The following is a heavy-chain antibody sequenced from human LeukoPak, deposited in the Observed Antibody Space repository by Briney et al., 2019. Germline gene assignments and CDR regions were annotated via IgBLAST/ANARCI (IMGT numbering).Heavy chain of an antibody. CDR1: GFTFSRYA. V-gene: IGHV3-23*01. CDR2: ITATSDST. J-gene: IGHJ4*02. Sequence: GGYLRFSCAASGFTFSRYAMSWVRQAPGKGPEWVSGITATSDSTDYADSVKGRFSLFRDNSKNTLYLQMNSLRAEDTAVYYCSKDGRSTSPYWGQGTLVTVSS. CDR3: SKDGRSTSPY. D-gene: IGHD1-26*01.